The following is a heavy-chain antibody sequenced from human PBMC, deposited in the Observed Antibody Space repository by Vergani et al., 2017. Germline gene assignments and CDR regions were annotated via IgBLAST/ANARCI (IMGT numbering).Heavy chain of an antibody. CDR1: GFSFSSHA. CDR2: ISNDGSKK. D-gene: IGHD3-10*01. J-gene: IGHJ6*03. CDR3: AKAGSVTSGSLQYNFYMDV. V-gene: IGHV3-30*18. Sequence: QVQLAESGGGRVQPGRSLRLSCAASGFSFSSHAIHWVRQAPGKGLKWVAVISNDGSKKSYADSVKGRFTISRDNSKNTLDLQMNSLRTQDTAVYYCAKAGSVTSGSLQYNFYMDVWGKGTTVTVS.